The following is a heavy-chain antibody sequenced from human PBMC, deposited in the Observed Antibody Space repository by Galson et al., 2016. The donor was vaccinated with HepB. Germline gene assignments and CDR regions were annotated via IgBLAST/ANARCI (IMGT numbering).Heavy chain of an antibody. CDR3: ARERGASNWYYFDY. Sequence: SLRLSCAASGFSFSSYGMHWVRQAPGKGLEWVAVIWFDGSNKYYEDSVKGRFTISRDNSKNTLFLQMSSLRAEDTAVYYCARERGASNWYYFDYWGQGALVTVSS. D-gene: IGHD4-11*01. V-gene: IGHV3-33*01. J-gene: IGHJ4*02. CDR1: GFSFSSYG. CDR2: IWFDGSNK.